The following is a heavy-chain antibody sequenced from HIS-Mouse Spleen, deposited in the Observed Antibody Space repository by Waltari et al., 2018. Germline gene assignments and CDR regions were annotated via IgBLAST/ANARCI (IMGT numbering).Heavy chain of an antibody. CDR1: GGSFSGYY. CDR3: AGYNWNYGTDY. J-gene: IGHJ4*02. CDR2: INHSGRT. V-gene: IGHV4-34*01. Sequence: QVQLQQWGAGLLKPSETLSLTCAVYGGSFSGYYWSWIRQPPGKGLEWIGEINHSGRTNYNPSLKSRVTISVDTSKNQFSLKLSSVTAADTAVYYCAGYNWNYGTDYWGQGTLVTVSS. D-gene: IGHD1-7*01.